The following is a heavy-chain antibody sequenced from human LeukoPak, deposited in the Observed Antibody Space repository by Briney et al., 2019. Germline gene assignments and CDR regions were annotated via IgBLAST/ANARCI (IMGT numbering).Heavy chain of an antibody. V-gene: IGHV4-61*02. Sequence: SETLSLTCTVSDGPISSGSYYWSWIRQPAGKGLEWIGRIYTSGSTNYNPSLKSRVTISVDTSKNQFSLKLSSVTAADTAVYYCARGLGLHYYGSGSSHRPLDYWGQGSLVTVSS. CDR3: ARGLGLHYYGSGSSHRPLDY. J-gene: IGHJ4*02. CDR1: DGPISSGSYY. CDR2: IYTSGST. D-gene: IGHD3-10*01.